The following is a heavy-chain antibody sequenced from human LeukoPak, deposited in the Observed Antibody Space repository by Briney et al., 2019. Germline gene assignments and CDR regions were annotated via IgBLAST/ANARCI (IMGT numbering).Heavy chain of an antibody. CDR3: ARGRVNYGY. CDR1: GGSISYYY. J-gene: IGHJ4*02. Sequence: SETLSLTCTVSGGSISYYYWTWIRQSPGKGLEWIGQIYYTGSTYYNPSLKRRVTISVDTSRNQFSLNLTSVTAADTAVYYCARGRVNYGYWGQGTLVTVSS. CDR2: IYYTGST. D-gene: IGHD4-11*01. V-gene: IGHV4-59*01.